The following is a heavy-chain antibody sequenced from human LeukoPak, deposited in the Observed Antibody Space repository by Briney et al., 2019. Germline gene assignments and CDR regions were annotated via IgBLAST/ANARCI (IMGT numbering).Heavy chain of an antibody. CDR1: GFTLSNHW. Sequence: GGSLRLSCAASGFTLSNHWMTWVRQVPGRGLEWVANIKPDGTTKFYVDSVKGRFTISRDNALNSLYLQMNSLRAEDTAIYYCARSIPYGTTWYGRSDYWGQGTLVTVSS. J-gene: IGHJ4*02. D-gene: IGHD6-13*01. CDR2: IKPDGTTK. CDR3: ARSIPYGTTWYGRSDY. V-gene: IGHV3-7*03.